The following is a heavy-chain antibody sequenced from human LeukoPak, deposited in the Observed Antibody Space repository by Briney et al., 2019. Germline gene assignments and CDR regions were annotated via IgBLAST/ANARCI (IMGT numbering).Heavy chain of an antibody. CDR3: ASYGSGSFGYYYGMDV. CDR1: GCTFTSYG. CDR2: ISAYNGNT. V-gene: IGHV1-18*01. D-gene: IGHD3-10*01. J-gene: IGHJ6*02. Sequence: ASVKVSCKASGCTFTSYGISWVRQAPGQGLEWMGWISAYNGNTNYAQKLQGRVTMTTDTSTSTAYMELRSLRSDDTAVYYCASYGSGSFGYYYGMDVWGQGTTVTVSS.